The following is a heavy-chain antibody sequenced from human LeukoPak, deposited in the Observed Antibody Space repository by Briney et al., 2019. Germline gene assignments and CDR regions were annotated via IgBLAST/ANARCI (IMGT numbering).Heavy chain of an antibody. D-gene: IGHD5-24*01. CDR2: IRHDGSNK. CDR1: GFTFSNYG. CDR3: AKVREMVTKLDAFDI. J-gene: IGHJ3*02. Sequence: GGSLRLSCAAPGFTFSNYGMHWVRQAPGKGLEWVAFIRHDGSNKYYADSVKGRFTISRDNSKNTLYLQMNSLKPEDTTVYYCAKVREMVTKLDAFDIWGQGTMVTVSS. V-gene: IGHV3-30*02.